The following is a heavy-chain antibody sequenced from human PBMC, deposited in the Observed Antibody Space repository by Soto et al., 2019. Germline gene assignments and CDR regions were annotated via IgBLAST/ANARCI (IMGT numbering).Heavy chain of an antibody. CDR1: GFTFSDYY. CDR3: ARDRRGITMVRGVIITSETYDMDV. D-gene: IGHD3-10*01. J-gene: IGHJ6*02. V-gene: IGHV3-11*06. CDR2: ISSSSSYT. Sequence: GGSLRLSCAASGFTFSDYYMSWIRQAPGKGLEWVSYISSSSSYTNYADSVKGRFTISRDNAKNSLYLQMNSLRAEDPAVYYCARDRRGITMVRGVIITSETYDMDVWGQGPTVTVSS.